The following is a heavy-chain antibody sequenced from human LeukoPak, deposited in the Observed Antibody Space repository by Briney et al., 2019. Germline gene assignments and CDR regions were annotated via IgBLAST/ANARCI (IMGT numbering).Heavy chain of an antibody. D-gene: IGHD3-9*01. J-gene: IGHJ3*02. CDR3: ARSSYYDILTGYAFDI. CDR2: IIAYNGNT. V-gene: IGHV1-18*01. CDR1: GYAFTSYC. Sequence: GASVQVSCRASGYAFTSYCFSWVLQPPGQGLEGWGWIIAYNGNTNYAQKLQGRVTMTTDTSTSTAYMELRSLRSDDTAVYYCARSSYYDILTGYAFDIWGQGTMVTVSS.